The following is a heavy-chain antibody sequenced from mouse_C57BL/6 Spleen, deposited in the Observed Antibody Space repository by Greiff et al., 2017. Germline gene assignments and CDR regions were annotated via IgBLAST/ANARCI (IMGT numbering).Heavy chain of an antibody. V-gene: IGHV1-15*01. CDR3: TRAGSSLCAH. D-gene: IGHD1-1*01. J-gene: IGHJ3*01. CDR2: IDPETGGT. CDR1: GFTFTDYE. Sequence: VQLQQSGAELVRPGASVTLSCKASGFTFTDYEMHWVKQTPVHGLEWIGSIDPETGGTAYTQTFKGQAILTADNSSSTAYMERRSQTPEGSAVYYCTRAGSSLCAHWGEGGLVTVSA.